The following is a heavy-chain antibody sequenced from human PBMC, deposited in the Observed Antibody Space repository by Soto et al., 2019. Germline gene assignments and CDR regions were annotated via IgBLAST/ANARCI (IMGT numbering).Heavy chain of an antibody. V-gene: IGHV1-2*04. D-gene: IGHD3-10*01. CDR3: ARTHDPYGSSWGYYGMDV. CDR2: INPNSGGT. Sequence: ASVKVSCKASGYTFTGYYMHWVRQAPGQGLEWMGWINPNSGGTNYAQTFQGWVTMTRDTSISTAYMELSRLRSDDTAVYYFARTHDPYGSSWGYYGMDVWGQGTTVTVSS. CDR1: GYTFTGYY. J-gene: IGHJ6*02.